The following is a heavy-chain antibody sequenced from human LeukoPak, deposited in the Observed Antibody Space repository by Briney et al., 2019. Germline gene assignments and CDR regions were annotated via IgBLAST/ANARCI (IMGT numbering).Heavy chain of an antibody. D-gene: IGHD4-17*01. J-gene: IGHJ4*02. CDR3: ARADYGDYGFDY. Sequence: ASVKVSCKASGYTFTSYDISWVRQAPGQGLEWMGWISAYNGNTNYAQKLQGRVTMTTDTSTSTAYMELRSLRSDGTAVYYCARADYGDYGFDYWGQGTLVTVSS. V-gene: IGHV1-18*04. CDR2: ISAYNGNT. CDR1: GYTFTSYD.